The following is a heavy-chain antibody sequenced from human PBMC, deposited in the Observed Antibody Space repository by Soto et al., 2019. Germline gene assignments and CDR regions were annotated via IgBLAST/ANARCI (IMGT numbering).Heavy chain of an antibody. CDR3: AIGHRGYSYGTPIDY. J-gene: IGHJ4*02. V-gene: IGHV4-34*01. D-gene: IGHD5-18*01. CDR2: INHSGST. Sequence: ASETLSITCAVYGGSFSGYYWSWIRQPPGKGLEWIGEINHSGSTNYNPSLKSRVTISVDTSKNQFSLKLSSVTAADTAVYYCAIGHRGYSYGTPIDYWGQGTLVTVSS. CDR1: GGSFSGYY.